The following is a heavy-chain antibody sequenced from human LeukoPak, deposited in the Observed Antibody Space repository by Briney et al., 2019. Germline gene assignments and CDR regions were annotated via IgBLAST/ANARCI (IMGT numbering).Heavy chain of an antibody. D-gene: IGHD3-22*01. V-gene: IGHV4-38-2*02. Sequence: SETLSLTCTVSGYSISRGYYWGWIRPPPGKGLEWIGSIYHSGSTYYNPSLKSRVTISVDTSKNQFSLKLSSVTAADTAVYYCARGFSYYYDSSDYFYFDYWGQGTLVTVSS. CDR3: ARGFSYYYDSSDYFYFDY. J-gene: IGHJ4*02. CDR1: GYSISRGYY. CDR2: IYHSGST.